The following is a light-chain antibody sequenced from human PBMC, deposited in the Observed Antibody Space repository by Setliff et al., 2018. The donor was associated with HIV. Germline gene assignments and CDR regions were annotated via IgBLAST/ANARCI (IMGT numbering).Light chain of an antibody. J-gene: IGLJ1*01. CDR2: DVT. CDR3: CSYAGSNTYV. V-gene: IGLV2-23*02. CDR1: RSDVGEYAY. Sequence: QSALTQPASVSGSPGQSITISCAGNRSDVGEYAYVSWYQHHPGKAPKLMIYDVTKRPSGVSNRFSVSKSGNTASLTISGLQAEDEADYYCCSYAGSNTYVFGTWTKVTVL.